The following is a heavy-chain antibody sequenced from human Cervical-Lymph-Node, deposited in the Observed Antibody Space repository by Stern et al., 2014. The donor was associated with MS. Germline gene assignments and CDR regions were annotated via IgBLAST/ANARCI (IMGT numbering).Heavy chain of an antibody. CDR2: IYWDGDK. V-gene: IGHV2-5*02. J-gene: IGHJ4*02. CDR1: GFSLTTSGVC. CDR3: IHTSPRVPGIDY. Sequence: QVTLRESCPTLVKPTQTLNLKCIFSGFSLTTSGVCVGWIRQPPGKALEWLGFIYWDGDKRYSPSLKRRITITKDTSKNQVVLTMTNMDPVDTATYYCIHTSPRVPGIDYWGQGTLVTVSS. D-gene: IGHD6-13*01.